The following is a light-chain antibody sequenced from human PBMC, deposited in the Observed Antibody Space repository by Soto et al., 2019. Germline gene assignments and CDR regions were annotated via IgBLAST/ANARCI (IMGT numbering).Light chain of an antibody. CDR3: CSYAGSYTYV. CDR2: DVS. Sequence: QSALTQPRSVSGSPGQSVTISCTGTSSDVGGYNYVSWYQQHPGKAPKLMVYDVSKRPSGVPDRFSGSKSGNTASLTIYGLQAEDEAAYYCCSYAGSYTYVFGTGTKVTVL. CDR1: SSDVGGYNY. J-gene: IGLJ1*01. V-gene: IGLV2-11*01.